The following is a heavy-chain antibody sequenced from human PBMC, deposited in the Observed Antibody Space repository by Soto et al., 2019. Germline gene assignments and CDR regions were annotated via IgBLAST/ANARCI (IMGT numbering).Heavy chain of an antibody. CDR2: IWYDGSNK. J-gene: IGHJ2*01. Sequence: GGSLRLSCAASGFTFSSYGMHWVRQAPGKGLEWVAVIWYDGSNKYYADSVKGRFTISRDNSKNTLYLQMNSLRAEDTAVYYCARDESIAARRDWYFDLWGRGTLVTVSS. D-gene: IGHD6-6*01. CDR3: ARDESIAARRDWYFDL. V-gene: IGHV3-33*01. CDR1: GFTFSSYG.